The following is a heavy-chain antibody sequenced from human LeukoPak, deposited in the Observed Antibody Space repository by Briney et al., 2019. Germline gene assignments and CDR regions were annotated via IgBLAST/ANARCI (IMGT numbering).Heavy chain of an antibody. V-gene: IGHV2-70*11. CDR3: ARIVATTGLYYFDY. CDR2: IDWDDDK. D-gene: IGHD5-12*01. Sequence: SGPALVKPTQTLTLTCTFSGFSLSISGMCVSWIRQPPGKALEWLARIDWDDDKYYSTSLKTRLTISKDTSKNQVVLTMTNMDPVDTATYYCARIVATTGLYYFDYWGQGTLVTVSS. CDR1: GFSLSISGMC. J-gene: IGHJ4*02.